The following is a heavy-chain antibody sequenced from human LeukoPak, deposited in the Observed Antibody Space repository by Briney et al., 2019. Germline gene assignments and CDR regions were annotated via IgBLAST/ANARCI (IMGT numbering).Heavy chain of an antibody. D-gene: IGHD3-10*01. CDR2: IYSSGST. CDR3: ARVFDSGSQAYFYYMDV. Sequence: PSETLSLTCNVSGGSFRGYYWSWIRQPPGKGLEWIGYIYSSGSTNYNPSLKSRVTMSVDTSKNQFSLKVSSVTAADTAVYYCARVFDSGSQAYFYYMDVWGKGTTVTISS. CDR1: GGSFRGYY. V-gene: IGHV4-59*01. J-gene: IGHJ6*03.